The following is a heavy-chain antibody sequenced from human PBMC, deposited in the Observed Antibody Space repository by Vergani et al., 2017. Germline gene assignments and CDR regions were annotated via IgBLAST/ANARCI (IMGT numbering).Heavy chain of an antibody. J-gene: IGHJ3*02. CDR2: ISWNSNSI. Sequence: EVQLVESGGGLVQPGRSLRLSCAASGFTFDDYAMHGVRQAPGKGLEWVSGISWNSNSIGYADSVKGRFTISRDNAKNSLYLQMNSLRAEDTALYYCVHGPLYSSGWWWGAFDIWGQGTMVTVSS. V-gene: IGHV3-9*01. CDR1: GFTFDDYA. CDR3: VHGPLYSSGWWWGAFDI. D-gene: IGHD3-22*01.